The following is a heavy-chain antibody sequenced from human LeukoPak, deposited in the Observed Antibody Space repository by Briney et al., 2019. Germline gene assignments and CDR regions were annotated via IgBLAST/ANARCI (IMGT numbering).Heavy chain of an antibody. Sequence: PSETLSLTCTVSGDSISGNYWTWIRQPPGKGLEWIGYIYYSGSTNYNASLKSRVTISVDKSKNQFSLKLSSVTAADTAVYYCARLGDGDNLRYFDYWCQGTLVTVSS. V-gene: IGHV4-59*08. J-gene: IGHJ4*02. CDR2: IYYSGST. D-gene: IGHD5-24*01. CDR1: GDSISGNY. CDR3: ARLGDGDNLRYFDY.